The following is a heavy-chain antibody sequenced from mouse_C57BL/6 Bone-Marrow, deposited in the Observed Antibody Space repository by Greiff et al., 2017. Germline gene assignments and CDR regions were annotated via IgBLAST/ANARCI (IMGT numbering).Heavy chain of an antibody. V-gene: IGHV5-2*01. CDR2: INSDGGST. CDR1: EYEFPSHD. CDR3: ARQRFDY. Sequence: EVKLMESGGGLVQPGESLQLSCESNEYEFPSHDLSWVRTTPEKRLELVAAINSDGGSTYYPDPMERRFIISRDNNKKTLYLQMSWRRSEDTALYYCARQRFDYWGQGTTLTVSS. J-gene: IGHJ2*01.